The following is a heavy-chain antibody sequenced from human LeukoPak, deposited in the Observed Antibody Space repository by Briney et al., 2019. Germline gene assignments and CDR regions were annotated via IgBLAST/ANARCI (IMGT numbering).Heavy chain of an antibody. V-gene: IGHV3-30*18. Sequence: GGSLRLSCAAPEFTFNNHDMHWVRQAPGKGLEWVAAISYDGRNKYYADSVKGRFTISRDNSKNTLNLQMNSLRTEDTAVFYCAKPRDIDSWAFDVWGQGTMVTVPS. J-gene: IGHJ3*01. CDR1: EFTFNNHD. CDR2: ISYDGRNK. D-gene: IGHD2-15*01. CDR3: AKPRDIDSWAFDV.